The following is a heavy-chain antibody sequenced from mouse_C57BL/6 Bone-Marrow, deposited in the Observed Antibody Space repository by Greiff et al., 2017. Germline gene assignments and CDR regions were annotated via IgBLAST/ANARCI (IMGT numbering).Heavy chain of an antibody. CDR1: GFTFSSYA. D-gene: IGHD3-2*02. CDR2: FSDGGSYT. Sequence: EVKLMESGGGLVKPGGSLKLSCAASGFTFSSYAMSWVRQTPEKRLEWVATFSDGGSYTYSPDNVKGRFTMSGDNAKNNLYLQMSHLKAEDTAMYYCARDRRHLRLRRAIDDWGQGTSVTVAS. J-gene: IGHJ4*01. V-gene: IGHV5-4*01. CDR3: ARDRRHLRLRRAIDD.